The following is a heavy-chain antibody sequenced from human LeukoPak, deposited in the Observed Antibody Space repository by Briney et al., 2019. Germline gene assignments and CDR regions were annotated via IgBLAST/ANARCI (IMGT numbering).Heavy chain of an antibody. CDR1: GFTFSSYS. CDR3: AKGSGYDPDYYYYMDV. CDR2: ISWNSGSI. D-gene: IGHD3-22*01. Sequence: GGSLRLSCAASGFTFSSYSMNWVRQAPGKGLEWVSGISWNSGSIGYADSVKGRFTISRDNAKNSLYLQMNSLRAEDMALYYCAKGSGYDPDYYYYMDVWGKGTTVTVYS. J-gene: IGHJ6*03. V-gene: IGHV3-9*03.